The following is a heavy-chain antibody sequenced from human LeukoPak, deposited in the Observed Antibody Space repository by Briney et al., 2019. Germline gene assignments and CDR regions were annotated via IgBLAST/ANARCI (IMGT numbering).Heavy chain of an antibody. D-gene: IGHD2-15*01. CDR1: GFTFDNYG. V-gene: IGHV3-30*02. CDR3: AKTHGPYCSGGTCFDHYYYMDV. CDR2: VQYVETSK. Sequence: PGGSLRLSCAASGFTFDNYGMHWVRQAPGKGLEWVAFVQYVETSKYYADSVKGRFTISRDNSKNTLYLQMNSLRVEDTAIYYCAKTHGPYCSGGTCFDHYYYMDVWGKGTTVSVSS. J-gene: IGHJ6*03.